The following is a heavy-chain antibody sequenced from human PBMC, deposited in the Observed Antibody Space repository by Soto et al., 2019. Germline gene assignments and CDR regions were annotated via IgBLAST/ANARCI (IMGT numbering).Heavy chain of an antibody. V-gene: IGHV3-30*18. CDR3: AKRSGIAVSGVEFSEL. J-gene: IGHJ2*01. CDR2: ISYDGSDK. Sequence: GGSLRLSCAATGFTFNNYGMHWVRQPQGAGLEWVTLISYDGSDKYYADSVKGRFTISRDNSKSTLYLHLNSLRAEDTAVYFCAKRSGIAVSGVEFSELWGRGTLVTVFS. CDR1: GFTFNNYG. D-gene: IGHD1-26*01.